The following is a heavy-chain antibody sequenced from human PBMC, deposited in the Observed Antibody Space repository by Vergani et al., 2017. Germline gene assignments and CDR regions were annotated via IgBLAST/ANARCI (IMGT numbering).Heavy chain of an antibody. V-gene: IGHV4-59*08. J-gene: IGHJ4*02. Sequence: QVQLQESGPGLVKPSETLSLTCTVSGGSISSYYWSWIRQPPGKGLEWSGYIYYSGSTNYNPSLKSRVTISVDTSKNQFSLKLSSVTAADTAVYYCARQGSYFDGADYWGQGTLVTVSS. D-gene: IGHD1-26*01. CDR2: IYYSGST. CDR3: ARQGSYFDGADY. CDR1: GGSISSYY.